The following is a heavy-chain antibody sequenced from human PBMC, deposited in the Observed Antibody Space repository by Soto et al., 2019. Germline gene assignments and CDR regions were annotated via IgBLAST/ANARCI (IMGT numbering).Heavy chain of an antibody. CDR1: GGSISSYY. D-gene: IGHD5-18*01. CDR3: ARDIGTAMVSDAFDI. Sequence: TSETLSLTCTVSGGSISSYYWSWIRQPAGKGLEWIGRIYTSGSTNYNPSLKSRVTMSVDTSKNQFSLKLSSVTAAGTAVYYCARDIGTAMVSDAFDIWGQGTMVTVSS. V-gene: IGHV4-4*07. J-gene: IGHJ3*02. CDR2: IYTSGST.